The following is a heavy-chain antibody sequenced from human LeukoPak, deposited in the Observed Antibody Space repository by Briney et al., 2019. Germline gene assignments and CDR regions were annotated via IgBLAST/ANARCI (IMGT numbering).Heavy chain of an antibody. CDR3: ARQKYYYGSESFYPFDY. V-gene: IGHV4-39*01. J-gene: IGHJ4*02. CDR1: GDSISSGSFY. D-gene: IGHD3-10*01. CDR2: ISYSGTT. Sequence: SETLSLTCSVSGDSISSGSFYWGWIRQPPGKGLEWIGSISYSGTTYYNPSLNSRVTISVDTSKNQFSLKLNSVTAADTAVHFCARQKYYYGSESFYPFDYWGQGTLVTASS.